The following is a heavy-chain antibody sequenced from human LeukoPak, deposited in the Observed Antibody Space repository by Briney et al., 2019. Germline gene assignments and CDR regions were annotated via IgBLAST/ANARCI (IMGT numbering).Heavy chain of an antibody. CDR3: ARARSGSLDY. J-gene: IGHJ4*02. CDR2: IYSSGST. Sequence: SETLSLTCTVSGGSISSYSWSWIRQPAGKGLEWVGRIYSSGSTNDNPSLKSRVTMSVDTSKNQFSLKLTSVTAADTAVYYCARARSGSLDYWGQGTLVTVSS. V-gene: IGHV4-4*07. D-gene: IGHD1-26*01. CDR1: GGSISSYS.